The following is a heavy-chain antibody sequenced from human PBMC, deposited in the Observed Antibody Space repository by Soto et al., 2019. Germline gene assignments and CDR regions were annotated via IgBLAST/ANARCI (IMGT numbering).Heavy chain of an antibody. J-gene: IGHJ5*02. Sequence: GGSLRLSCAASGFTFSSYGMHWVRQAPGKGLEWVAVISYDGSNKYYADSVKGRFTISRDNSKNTLYLQMNSLRAEDTAVYYCAKSPRLRIVVVPAAIGDWLDHWGQGTLVPVSS. CDR2: ISYDGSNK. V-gene: IGHV3-30*18. CDR1: GFTFSSYG. CDR3: AKSPRLRIVVVPAAIGDWLDH. D-gene: IGHD2-2*01.